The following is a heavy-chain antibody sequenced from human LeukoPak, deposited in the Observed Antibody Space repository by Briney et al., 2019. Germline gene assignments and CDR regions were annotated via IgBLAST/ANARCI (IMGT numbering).Heavy chain of an antibody. D-gene: IGHD5-18*01. J-gene: IGHJ4*02. Sequence: GGSLRLSCAASGFTFSSYWMSWVRQAPGKGLEWVANIKQDGSEKYYVDSVKGRFTISRDNAKNSLYLQMNSLRAEDTAVYYCARELQLWLHPYFDYWGQGTLVTVSS. CDR3: ARELQLWLHPYFDY. CDR2: IKQDGSEK. CDR1: GFTFSSYW. V-gene: IGHV3-7*03.